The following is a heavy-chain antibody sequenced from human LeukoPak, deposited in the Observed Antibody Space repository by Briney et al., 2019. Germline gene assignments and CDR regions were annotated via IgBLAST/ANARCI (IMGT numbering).Heavy chain of an antibody. CDR2: IKSKTDGGTT. CDR1: GFTVSGNY. V-gene: IGHV3-15*01. Sequence: GGSLRLSCAASGFTVSGNYMSWVRQAPGKGLEWVGRIKSKTDGGTTDYAAPVKGRFTISRDDSKNTLYLQMNSLKTEDTAVYYCTTDWGPLLWFGELLSERVDYWGQGTLVTVSS. CDR3: TTDWGPLLWFGELLSERVDY. D-gene: IGHD3-10*01. J-gene: IGHJ4*02.